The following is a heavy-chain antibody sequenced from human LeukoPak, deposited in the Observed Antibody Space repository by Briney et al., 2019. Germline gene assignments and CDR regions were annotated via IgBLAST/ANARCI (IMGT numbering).Heavy chain of an antibody. J-gene: IGHJ4*02. CDR1: VGSISSSSYY. Sequence: PSETLSLTCTVSVGSISSSSYYWGWIRQPPGKGLEWIGSIYYSGSTYYNPSLKSRVTISVDTSKNQFSLKLSSVTAADTAVYYCARQKGYSSGWYFDYWGQGTLVTVSS. CDR3: ARQKGYSSGWYFDY. CDR2: IYYSGST. V-gene: IGHV4-39*01. D-gene: IGHD6-19*01.